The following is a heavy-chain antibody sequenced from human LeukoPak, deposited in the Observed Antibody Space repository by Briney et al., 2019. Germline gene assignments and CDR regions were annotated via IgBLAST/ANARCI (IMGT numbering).Heavy chain of an antibody. CDR2: INPSGGST. V-gene: IGHV1-46*01. Sequence: ASVKVSCKASGYTFTSYYMHWVRQAPGQGLEWMGIINPSGGSTSYAQKFQGRVTMTRDTSTSTVYMELSSLRSEDTAVYYCARDCSSTSCHRYYYYYGMDVWGQGTTVTVSS. CDR3: ARDCSSTSCHRYYYYYGMDV. J-gene: IGHJ6*02. D-gene: IGHD2-2*01. CDR1: GYTFTSYY.